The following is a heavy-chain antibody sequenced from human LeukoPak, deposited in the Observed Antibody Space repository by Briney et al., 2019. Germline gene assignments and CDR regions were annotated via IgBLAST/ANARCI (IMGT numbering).Heavy chain of an antibody. CDR2: IYYSGST. D-gene: IGHD3-22*01. V-gene: IGHV4-59*12. Sequence: PSETLSLTCTVSGGSISSYYWSWIRQPPGKGLEWIGYIYYSGSTNYNPSLKSRVTISVDTSKNQFSLKLSSVTAADTAVYYCARGSSGFYFWGQGTLVTVSS. CDR1: GGSISSYY. CDR3: ARGSSGFYF. J-gene: IGHJ4*02.